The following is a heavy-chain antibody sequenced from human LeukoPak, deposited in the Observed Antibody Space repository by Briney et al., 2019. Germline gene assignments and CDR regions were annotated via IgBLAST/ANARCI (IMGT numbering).Heavy chain of an antibody. CDR2: VYYTGST. D-gene: IGHD3-10*01. V-gene: IGHV4-39*02. CDR3: ARHRGRYYDSGSYYYFDY. J-gene: IGHJ4*02. CDR1: GGSISSSGYY. Sequence: PSETLSLTCTVSGGSISSSGYYRGWIRQPPGKGLEWVGSVYYTGSTFYNPSLKSRVTTSVDTSKNHFSLNLSSVTAADTAVYYCARHRGRYYDSGSYYYFDYWGQGTLVTVSS.